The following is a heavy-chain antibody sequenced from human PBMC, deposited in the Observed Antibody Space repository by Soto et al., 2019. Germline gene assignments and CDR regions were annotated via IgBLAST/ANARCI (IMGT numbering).Heavy chain of an antibody. D-gene: IGHD3-10*01. J-gene: IGHJ4*01. Sequence: EAELVESGGGLVKPGGSLTLSCAASGFSFKNAWMNWVRQAPGKGLEWVGRIKNKNDGGTTDYAAFVQGRLTISRDAPENTLYLHMTGLKTEDTAVYFCTGLWFGEIYNYWGQGSLVPVSS. V-gene: IGHV3-15*07. CDR3: TGLWFGEIYNY. CDR2: IKNKNDGGTT. CDR1: GFSFKNAW.